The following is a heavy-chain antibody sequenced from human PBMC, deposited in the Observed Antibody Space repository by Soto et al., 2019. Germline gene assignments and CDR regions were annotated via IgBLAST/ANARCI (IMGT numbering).Heavy chain of an antibody. CDR2: INAGNGNT. V-gene: IGHV1-3*01. Sequence: ASVKVSCKASGYTFTNYATHWVRQAPGQRLEWMGWINAGNGNTKYSQKFQGRVTITRDTSASTAYMELSSLRSEDTAVYYCARGSGLTYFDYWGQGTLVTVSS. CDR3: ARGSGLTYFDY. D-gene: IGHD3-10*01. CDR1: GYTFTNYA. J-gene: IGHJ4*02.